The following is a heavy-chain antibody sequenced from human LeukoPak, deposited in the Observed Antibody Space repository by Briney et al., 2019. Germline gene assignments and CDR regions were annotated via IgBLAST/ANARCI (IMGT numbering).Heavy chain of an antibody. CDR1: GFTFSSYG. CDR2: ISGSGGST. V-gene: IGHV3-23*01. J-gene: IGHJ4*02. Sequence: GGSLRLSCAASGFTFSSYGMHWVRQAPGKGLEWVSAISGSGGSTYYADSVKGRFTISRDNSKNTLYLQMNSLRAEDTAVYYCAKSETYYYDSSGYPYWGQGTLVTVSS. D-gene: IGHD3-22*01. CDR3: AKSETYYYDSSGYPY.